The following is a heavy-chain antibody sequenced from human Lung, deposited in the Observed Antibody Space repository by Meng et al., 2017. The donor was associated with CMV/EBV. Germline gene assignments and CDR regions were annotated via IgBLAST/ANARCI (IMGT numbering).Heavy chain of an antibody. CDR2: ISGSGGST. CDR3: AKTVVVPAAPYYFDY. CDR1: GFTFSSYA. J-gene: IGHJ4*02. Sequence: GGSXRLXCAASGFTFSSYAMSWVRQAPGKGLEWVSAISGSGGSTYYADSVKGRFTSSRDNSKNTLYLQMNSLRPEDTAVYYCAKTVVVPAAPYYFDYWAQGTXVTGAS. V-gene: IGHV3-23*01. D-gene: IGHD2-2*01.